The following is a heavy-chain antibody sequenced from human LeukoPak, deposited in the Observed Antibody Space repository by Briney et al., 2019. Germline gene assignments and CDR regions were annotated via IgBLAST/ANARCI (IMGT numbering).Heavy chain of an antibody. V-gene: IGHV1-2*06. Sequence: ASVTVSCRASGYTFIAYFMHWVRQAPGQGLGWMGRINPNSGATNFAQNFQGRVTLTRDTSISTAYMELSGLQSDDTAVYFCARAYYYDSSAYRFDDWGQGTLVTVSS. J-gene: IGHJ4*02. D-gene: IGHD3-22*01. CDR1: GYTFIAYF. CDR3: ARAYYYDSSAYRFDD. CDR2: INPNSGAT.